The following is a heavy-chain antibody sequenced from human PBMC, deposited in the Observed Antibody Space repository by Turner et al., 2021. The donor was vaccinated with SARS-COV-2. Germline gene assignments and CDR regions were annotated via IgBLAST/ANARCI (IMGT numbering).Heavy chain of an antibody. V-gene: IGHV3-74*01. Sequence: VQLVESGGGVVQPGRSLRLSCAASGFIFSIYWMHWVRQAPGKGLVWVSRINSDGSSTSYADSVKGRFTISRDNAKNTLYLQMNSLRAEDTAVYYCAREGHTAMGVFFDYWGQGTLVTVSS. CDR1: GFIFSIYW. CDR3: AREGHTAMGVFFDY. CDR2: INSDGSST. J-gene: IGHJ4*02. D-gene: IGHD5-18*01.